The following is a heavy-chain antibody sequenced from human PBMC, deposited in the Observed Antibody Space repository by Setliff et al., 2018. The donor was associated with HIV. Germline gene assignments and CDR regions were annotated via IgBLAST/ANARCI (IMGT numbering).Heavy chain of an antibody. J-gene: IGHJ4*02. CDR2: IHYDGSNK. CDR1: GFTFSSYG. Sequence: GGSLRLSCAASGFTFSSYGMHWVRQAPGKGLEWVAFIHYDGSNKYYSDSVKGRFTISRDNSKNTLYLQMNSLTAEDTAVYYCAKVDNGHCTSASCRDFDYWGQGTLVTVSS. D-gene: IGHD2-2*03. V-gene: IGHV3-30*02. CDR3: AKVDNGHCTSASCRDFDY.